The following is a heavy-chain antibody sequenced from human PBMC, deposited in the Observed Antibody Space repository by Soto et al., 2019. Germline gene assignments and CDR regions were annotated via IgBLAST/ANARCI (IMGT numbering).Heavy chain of an antibody. V-gene: IGHV3-23*01. J-gene: IGHJ6*02. Sequence: GGSLRLSCAASGFTFSSYAMSWVRQAPGKGLEWVSAISGSGGSTYYADSVKGRFTISRDNSKNTLYLQMNSLRAEDTAVNYCAKAGNPITMVRGGHYYYYGMDVWGQGTTVTVSS. CDR2: ISGSGGST. D-gene: IGHD3-10*01. CDR3: AKAGNPITMVRGGHYYYYGMDV. CDR1: GFTFSSYA.